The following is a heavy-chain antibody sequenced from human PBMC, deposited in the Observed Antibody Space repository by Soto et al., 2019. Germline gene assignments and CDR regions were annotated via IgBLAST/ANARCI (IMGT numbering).Heavy chain of an antibody. CDR2: IYSGGST. CDR1: GFTVSSNY. CDR3: ARDFRDIVVVPAATDAFDI. J-gene: IGHJ3*02. D-gene: IGHD2-2*01. V-gene: IGHV3-66*01. Sequence: PGGSLRLSCAASGFTVSSNYMSWVRQAPGKGLEWVSVIYSGGSTYYADSVKGRFTISRDNSKNTLYLQMNSLRAEDTAVYYCARDFRDIVVVPAATDAFDIWGQGTMVTVSS.